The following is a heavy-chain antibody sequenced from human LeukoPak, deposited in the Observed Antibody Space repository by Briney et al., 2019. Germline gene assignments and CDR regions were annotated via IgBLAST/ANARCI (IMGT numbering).Heavy chain of an antibody. CDR1: GGSISSNSYY. CDR3: ARGQTTAFDY. CDR2: INHSGST. V-gene: IGHV4-39*07. D-gene: IGHD1-14*01. J-gene: IGHJ4*02. Sequence: PSETLSLTCTVSGGSISSNSYYWGWIRQPPGKGLEWIGEINHSGSTNYNPSLKSRVTISVDTSKNQFSLKLSSVTAADTAVYYCARGQTTAFDYWGQGTLVTVSS.